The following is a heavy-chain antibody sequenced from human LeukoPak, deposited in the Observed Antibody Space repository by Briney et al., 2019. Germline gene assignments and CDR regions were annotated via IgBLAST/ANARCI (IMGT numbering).Heavy chain of an antibody. J-gene: IGHJ6*02. Sequence: SQTLSLTCTVCGGSISSGSYYWSWIRQPAGKGLEWIGRIYTSGSTNYNPSLKSRVTISVDTSKIQFSLKLSSVTAADTAVYYCARSPVYCSGGSCYGSYYYYYGMDVWGQGTTVTVSS. V-gene: IGHV4-61*02. D-gene: IGHD2-15*01. CDR3: ARSPVYCSGGSCYGSYYYYYGMDV. CDR1: GGSISSGSYY. CDR2: IYTSGST.